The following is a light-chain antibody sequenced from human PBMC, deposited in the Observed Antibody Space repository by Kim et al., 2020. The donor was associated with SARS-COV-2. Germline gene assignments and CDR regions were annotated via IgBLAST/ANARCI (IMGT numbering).Light chain of an antibody. CDR2: GAS. J-gene: IGKJ5*01. CDR3: LQHSTYPLT. CDR1: QDIRKD. Sequence: SLSSPVGDRVTITCRASQDIRKDLGWYQQHPGSAPKRLIYGASSLQSGVPSRFSGSGSATEFTLTISSLQPEDFATYFCLQHSTYPLTFGQGTRLEIK. V-gene: IGKV1-17*01.